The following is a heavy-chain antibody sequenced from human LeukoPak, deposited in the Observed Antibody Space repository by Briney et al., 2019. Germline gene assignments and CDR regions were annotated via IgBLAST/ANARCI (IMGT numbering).Heavy chain of an antibody. V-gene: IGHV3-23*01. CDR3: AKAGSYWDFDY. J-gene: IGHJ3*01. D-gene: IGHD1-26*01. CDR1: GFTFTSYA. CDR2: ISGSVGST. Sequence: GGSLRLSCAASGFTFTSYAMSWVRQAPGKGLEWVSAISGSVGSTYFADSVKGRFTISRDNSKNTLYLQMNSLRAEDTAVYYCAKAGSYWDFDYWGPGTMVTVSS.